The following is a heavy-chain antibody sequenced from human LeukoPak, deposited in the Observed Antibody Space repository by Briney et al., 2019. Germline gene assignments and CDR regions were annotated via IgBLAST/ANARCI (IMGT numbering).Heavy chain of an antibody. CDR1: GFIFSNYA. J-gene: IGHJ4*02. Sequence: GSLRLSCAASGFIFSNYAMSWVRQAPTKGLEWVSTISGGGDSTYYADSAKGRFTISRDYSKNTLYLQMNSLRAEDTAVYYCATIQYQLPPARWPSIYRGQGTLVTVSS. V-gene: IGHV3-23*01. CDR2: ISGGGDST. CDR3: ATIQYQLPPARWPSIY. D-gene: IGHD2-2*01.